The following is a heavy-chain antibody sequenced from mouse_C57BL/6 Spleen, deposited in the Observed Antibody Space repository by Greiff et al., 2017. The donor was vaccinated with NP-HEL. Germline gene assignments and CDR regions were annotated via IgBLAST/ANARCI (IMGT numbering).Heavy chain of an antibody. CDR3: ARGAYYSNFSWFAY. V-gene: IGHV3-6*01. J-gene: IGHJ3*01. CDR2: ISYDGSN. D-gene: IGHD2-5*01. CDR1: GYSITSGYY. Sequence: EVKLLESGPGLVKPSQSLSLTCSVTGYSITSGYYWNWIRQFPGNKLEWMGYISYDGSNNYNPSLKNRISITRDTSKNQFFLKLNSVTTEDTATYYCARGAYYSNFSWFAYWGQGTLVTVSA.